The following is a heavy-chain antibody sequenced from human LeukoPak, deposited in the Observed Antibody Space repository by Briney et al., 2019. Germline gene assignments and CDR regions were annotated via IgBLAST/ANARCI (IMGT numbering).Heavy chain of an antibody. Sequence: GRSLRLSCAASGFTFDDYAMHWVRQAPGKGLEWVSGISWNSGSIGYADSVKDRFTISRDNAKNSLYLQMNSLRAEDMALYYCAKDIGGSGRSNPFDYWGQGTLVTVSS. CDR1: GFTFDDYA. D-gene: IGHD6-19*01. CDR3: AKDIGGSGRSNPFDY. V-gene: IGHV3-9*03. CDR2: ISWNSGSI. J-gene: IGHJ4*02.